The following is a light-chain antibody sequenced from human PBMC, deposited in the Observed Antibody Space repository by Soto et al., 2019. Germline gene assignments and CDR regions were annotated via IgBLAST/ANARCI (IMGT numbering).Light chain of an antibody. CDR1: QGISNY. CDR3: QKYDRTPYT. J-gene: IGKJ3*01. Sequence: DVQMTQSPSSLSASVGDRVTLTCRASQGISNYLAWYQQKPGKVPKLLIYGASALQSGVPSRFSGSGSGTDFTLTIRSLQPEDVATYYCQKYDRTPYTFGPGTKVDIK. CDR2: GAS. V-gene: IGKV1-27*01.